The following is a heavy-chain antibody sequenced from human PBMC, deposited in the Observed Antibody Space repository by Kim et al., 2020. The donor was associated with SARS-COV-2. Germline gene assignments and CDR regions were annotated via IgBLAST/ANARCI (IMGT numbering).Heavy chain of an antibody. J-gene: IGHJ4*02. Sequence: YSPSFQGQITISSDKSIRTAYLQWSSLKASDTAMYYCARNGDPTVTNFDYWGQGTLVTVSS. D-gene: IGHD4-17*01. V-gene: IGHV5-51*01. CDR3: ARNGDPTVTNFDY.